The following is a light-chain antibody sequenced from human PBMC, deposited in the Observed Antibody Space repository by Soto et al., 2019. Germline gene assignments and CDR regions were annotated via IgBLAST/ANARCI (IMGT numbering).Light chain of an antibody. Sequence: EIVLTQSPGTLSLSPGEGATLSWRASQIVRSTYLAWFQQKPGQAPRLLIYGASTRATGIPDRFSGSGSGTDFTLTISGLEPKDFALYYCQQYDITPPNTFGGGTKVDIK. CDR2: GAS. CDR3: QQYDITPPNT. CDR1: QIVRSTY. J-gene: IGKJ4*01. V-gene: IGKV3-20*01.